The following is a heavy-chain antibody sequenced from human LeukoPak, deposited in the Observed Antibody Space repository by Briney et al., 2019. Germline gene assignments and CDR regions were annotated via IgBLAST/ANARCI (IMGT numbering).Heavy chain of an antibody. J-gene: IGHJ5*02. CDR2: IDPSGGST. V-gene: IGHV1-46*01. Sequence: ASVKVSCKTSGYTFTSFHMHWVRQAPGQGLEWMGMIDPSGGSTTYAQNFQGGVTMTRDTSTNTFYMELSSLGFDDTAIYFCARGHSFRGGYVSRWLDPWGQGTLVAVSS. CDR1: GYTFTSFH. CDR3: ARGHSFRGGYVSRWLDP. D-gene: IGHD3-10*01.